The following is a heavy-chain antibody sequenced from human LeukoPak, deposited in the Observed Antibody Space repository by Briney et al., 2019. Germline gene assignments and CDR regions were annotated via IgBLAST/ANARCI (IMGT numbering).Heavy chain of an antibody. D-gene: IGHD3-10*01. V-gene: IGHV3-23*01. Sequence: GGSLRLSCSVSGFTLNTAAMSWVRQTPGKGLEWVSAMSGYGGDIYYADSVEGRCTISRGTSKNTLYLQLSNLRADDSAIYYCAKGGLNFGSLYFDSWGQGTLLTVSS. CDR3: AKGGLNFGSLYFDS. CDR2: MSGYGGDI. CDR1: GFTLNTAA. J-gene: IGHJ4*02.